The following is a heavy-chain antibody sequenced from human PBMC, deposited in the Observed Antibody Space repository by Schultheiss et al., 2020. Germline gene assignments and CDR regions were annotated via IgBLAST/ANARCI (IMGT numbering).Heavy chain of an antibody. CDR3: ARVVGATTYFDY. CDR2: IYYSGST. D-gene: IGHD1-26*01. V-gene: IGHV4-31*03. CDR1: GGSISSGGYY. J-gene: IGHJ4*02. Sequence: SETLSLTCTVSGGSISSGGYYCSWIRQHPGKGLEWIGYIYYSGSTYYNPSLKSRVTISVDTSKNQFSLKLSSVTAADTAVYYCARVVGATTYFDYWGQGTLVTVSS.